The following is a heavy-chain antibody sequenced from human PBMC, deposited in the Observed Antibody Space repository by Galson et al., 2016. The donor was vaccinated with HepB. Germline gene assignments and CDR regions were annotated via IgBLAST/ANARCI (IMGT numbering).Heavy chain of an antibody. J-gene: IGHJ5*01. CDR3: ARPGGQTYVDWLDF. CDR2: ISYDGSTK. Sequence: SLRLSCAASGFSFSNYAMHWVRQAPGKGLEWVAVISYDGSTKYYADSVKVRFTISRDDSKNTVYLEMTTLRAQDTAVYSCARPGGQTYVDWLDFWGQGTMVTVSS. CDR1: GFSFSNYA. V-gene: IGHV3-30-3*01. D-gene: IGHD3-10*02.